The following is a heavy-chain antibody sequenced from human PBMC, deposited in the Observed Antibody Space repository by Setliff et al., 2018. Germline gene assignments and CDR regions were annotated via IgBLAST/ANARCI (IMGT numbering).Heavy chain of an antibody. J-gene: IGHJ5*02. CDR2: IYLGGSP. CDR3: ARNWHWGFDP. Sequence: SETLSLTCTVSGDSIDTDVWWSWVRQSPGKGLEWIGEIYLGGSPTYNPSLKSRVTISIYKSKNQLSLDLTSVTAADTAVYYCARNWHWGFDPWGRGALVTVSS. V-gene: IGHV4-4*02. D-gene: IGHD1-7*01. CDR1: GDSIDTDVW.